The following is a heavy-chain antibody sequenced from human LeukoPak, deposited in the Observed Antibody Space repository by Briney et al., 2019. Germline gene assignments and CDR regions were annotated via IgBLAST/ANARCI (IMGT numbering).Heavy chain of an antibody. CDR1: GYIFISYG. CDR3: AKADSGSYSYYFDY. D-gene: IGHD1-26*01. J-gene: IGHJ4*02. Sequence: ASVKVSCKASGYIFISYGISWVRQAPGQGLERMGWVSTYNGNTNYAQKLQGRVIMTTDTSTTTAYMELRSLGSDDTAVYYCAKADSGSYSYYFDYWGQGTLVTVSS. CDR2: VSTYNGNT. V-gene: IGHV1-18*01.